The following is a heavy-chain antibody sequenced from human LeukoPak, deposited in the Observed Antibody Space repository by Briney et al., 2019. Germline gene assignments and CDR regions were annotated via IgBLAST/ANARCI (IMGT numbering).Heavy chain of an antibody. J-gene: IGHJ4*02. V-gene: IGHV4-59*01. CDR2: IYYSGST. Sequence: PSETLSLTCTVSGGSISSYYWSWIRQPPGKGLEWIGYIYYSGSTNYNPSLKSRATISVDTSKNQFSLKLSSVTAADTAVYYCARDARGHSGLNRYDYWGQGTLVTVSS. CDR3: ARDARGHSGLNRYDY. CDR1: GGSISSYY. D-gene: IGHD3-10*01.